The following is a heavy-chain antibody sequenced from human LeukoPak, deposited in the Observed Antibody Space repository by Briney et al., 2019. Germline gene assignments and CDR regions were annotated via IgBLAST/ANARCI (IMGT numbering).Heavy chain of an antibody. D-gene: IGHD3-22*01. Sequence: ASVKVSCKASGYTFTGYYMHWVRQAPGQGLEWMGWINPKSGGTNYAQKFQGRVTMTRDTSISTAYMELSRLRSDDTAVYYCARVWNSYYYDSSGEQSGGYDYWGQGTLVTVSS. CDR2: INPKSGGT. CDR3: ARVWNSYYYDSSGEQSGGYDY. CDR1: GYTFTGYY. V-gene: IGHV1-2*02. J-gene: IGHJ4*02.